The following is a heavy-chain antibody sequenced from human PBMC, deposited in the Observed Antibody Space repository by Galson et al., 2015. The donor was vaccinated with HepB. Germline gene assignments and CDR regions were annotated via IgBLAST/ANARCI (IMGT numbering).Heavy chain of an antibody. CDR2: ISAYNGNT. CDR1: GYTFTSYG. D-gene: IGHD6-19*01. Sequence: SVKVSCKASGYTFTSYGISWVRQAPGQGLEWMGWISAYNGNTNYAQKLQGRVTMTTDTSTSTAYMELRSLRSDDTAVYYCARDHHSSGWYGARDYWGQGTLVTVSS. V-gene: IGHV1-18*04. J-gene: IGHJ4*02. CDR3: ARDHHSSGWYGARDY.